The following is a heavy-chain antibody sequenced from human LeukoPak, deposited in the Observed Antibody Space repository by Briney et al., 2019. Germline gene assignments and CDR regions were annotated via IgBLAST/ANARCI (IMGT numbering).Heavy chain of an antibody. CDR3: ARDSATYYDFWSGYYRGYYYYYYMDV. Sequence: PGRSLRLSCAASGFTFSSYGMHWVRQAPGKGLEWVAVISYDGSNKYYADSVKGRFTISRDNSKNTLYLQMNSLRAEDTAVYYCARDSATYYDFWSGYYRGYYYYYYMDVWGKGTTVTVSS. CDR1: GFTFSSYG. J-gene: IGHJ6*03. D-gene: IGHD3-3*01. V-gene: IGHV3-30*03. CDR2: ISYDGSNK.